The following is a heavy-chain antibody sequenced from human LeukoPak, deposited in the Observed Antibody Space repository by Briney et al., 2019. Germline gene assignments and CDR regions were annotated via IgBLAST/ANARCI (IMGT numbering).Heavy chain of an antibody. D-gene: IGHD5/OR15-5a*01. J-gene: IGHJ6*03. CDR3: ARVYELREEDYYYYMDV. V-gene: IGHV3-20*04. CDR2: INWNGGST. Sequence: GGSLRLACAASGFTFDDYGMNWVRQAPGKGLEWVSGINWNGGSTGYADSVKGRFTISRDNAKNSLYLQMNSLRAEDTALYYCARVYELREEDYYYYMDVWGKGTTVTVSS. CDR1: GFTFDDYG.